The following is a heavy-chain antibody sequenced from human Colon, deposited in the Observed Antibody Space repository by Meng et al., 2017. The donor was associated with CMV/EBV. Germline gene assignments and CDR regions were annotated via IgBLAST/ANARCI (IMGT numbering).Heavy chain of an antibody. V-gene: IGHV3-48*03. CDR3: ARGDYDFWGGY. D-gene: IGHD3-3*01. Sequence: GESLKISCTASGFSFSSYEMNWVRQAPGKGLEWIASISSSGGSTYYADSVKGRFTISRDHAKNSLYLQMNSLRAGDTAVYYCARGDYDFWGGYWGQGTLVTVSS. CDR1: GFSFSSYE. J-gene: IGHJ4*02. CDR2: ISSSGGST.